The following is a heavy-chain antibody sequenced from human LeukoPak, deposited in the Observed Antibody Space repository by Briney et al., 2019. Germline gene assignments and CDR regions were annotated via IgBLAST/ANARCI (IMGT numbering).Heavy chain of an antibody. Sequence: GGSLRLSCAASGFTFSSYGMHWVRQAPGKGLEWVAVISYDGSNIYYADSVKGRFTISRDNSKNTLYLQMNSLRAEDTAVYYCARDYYGSGSYLVYWGQGTLVTVSS. V-gene: IGHV3-30*03. J-gene: IGHJ4*02. D-gene: IGHD3-10*01. CDR1: GFTFSSYG. CDR3: ARDYYGSGSYLVY. CDR2: ISYDGSNI.